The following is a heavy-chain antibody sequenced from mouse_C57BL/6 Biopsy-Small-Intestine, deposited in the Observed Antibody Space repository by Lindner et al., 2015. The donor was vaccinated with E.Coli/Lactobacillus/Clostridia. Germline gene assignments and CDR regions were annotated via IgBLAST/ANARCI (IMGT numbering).Heavy chain of an antibody. V-gene: IGHV1-9*01. CDR2: ILPGISTT. D-gene: IGHD2-13*01. J-gene: IGHJ4*01. CDR1: GYTFTGYW. CDR3: ARGWTRAMDS. Sequence: VQLQESGAELMKPGASVKLSCKASGYTFTGYWIEWVRHRSGHGLEWIGEILPGISTTNYNAKFRGKATFTADTSSNTAYMQLSSLTIEDSAIYYCARGWTRAMDSWGQGTSVTVSS.